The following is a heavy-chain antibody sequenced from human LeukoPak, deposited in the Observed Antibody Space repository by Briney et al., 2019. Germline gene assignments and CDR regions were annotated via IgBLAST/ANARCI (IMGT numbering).Heavy chain of an antibody. CDR1: GFSLSGYW. CDR2: NNGDGSTT. Sequence: GGSLRLSCVASGFSLSGYWMYWVRQAPGKGLMYISRNNGDGSTTNYADVVKGRFTISRDNSKNTLYLQMNSLRAEDTAVYYCAKTGPGYCSSTSCYNPQVDYWGQGTLVTVSS. CDR3: AKTGPGYCSSTSCYNPQVDY. J-gene: IGHJ4*02. V-gene: IGHV3-74*01. D-gene: IGHD2-2*02.